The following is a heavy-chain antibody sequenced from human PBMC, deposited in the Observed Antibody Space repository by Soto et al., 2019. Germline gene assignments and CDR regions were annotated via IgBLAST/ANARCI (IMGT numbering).Heavy chain of an antibody. J-gene: IGHJ6*02. Sequence: ESRKSCCKVSINNFNTYWIGWRRVIPGKGLEWMGVRYPDDSDTNYSPSFQVQVTISADKSISTAYLQWRSLKASDTAMYYCARGAYSYGYPYSSYGMDVWGQGTTVTVSS. V-gene: IGHV5-51*01. CDR1: INNFNTYW. CDR3: ARGAYSYGYPYSSYGMDV. CDR2: RYPDDSDT. D-gene: IGHD5-18*01.